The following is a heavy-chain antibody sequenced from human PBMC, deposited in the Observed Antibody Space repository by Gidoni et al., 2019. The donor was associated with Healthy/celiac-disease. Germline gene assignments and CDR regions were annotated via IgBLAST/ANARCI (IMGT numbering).Heavy chain of an antibody. V-gene: IGHV2-5*02. CDR1: GFSLSTRGGG. Sequence: QITLKEAGPTLGTPTKTHTLTCHFAGFSLSTRGGGVGWIRQPPGKALEWLALIYWDDDKRYSPSLKSRLTSTKDTSKNQVVLTRLTIDPVDTASYYGAHRPPPFYFDYWGQGTLVTVSS. J-gene: IGHJ4*02. CDR3: AHRPPPFYFDY. CDR2: IYWDDDK.